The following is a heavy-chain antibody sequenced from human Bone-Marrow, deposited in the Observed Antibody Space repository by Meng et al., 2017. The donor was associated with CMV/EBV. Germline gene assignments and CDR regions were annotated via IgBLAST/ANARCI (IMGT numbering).Heavy chain of an antibody. CDR2: IRYDGSNK. J-gene: IGHJ4*02. CDR1: GFTFSSYG. CDR3: AKRAPTTVTIDY. Sequence: GGSLRLSCAASGFTFSSYGMHWVRQAPGKGLEWVAFIRYDGSNKYYADSVKGRFTISRDNSKNTLYLQMNSLRAEDTAVYYCAKRAPTTVTIDYWGQGTLVTVDS. V-gene: IGHV3-30*02. D-gene: IGHD4-17*01.